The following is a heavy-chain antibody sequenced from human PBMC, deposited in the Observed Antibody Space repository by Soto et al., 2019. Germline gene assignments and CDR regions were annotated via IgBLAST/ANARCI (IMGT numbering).Heavy chain of an antibody. V-gene: IGHV3-23*01. J-gene: IGHJ4*02. D-gene: IGHD3-3*01. CDR1: GFTFSSYA. CDR2: ISGSGGST. CDR3: AKDPRNSLYLFDY. Sequence: GGSLRLPCAASGFTFSSYAMSWVRQAPGKGLEWVSAISGSGGSTYYADSVKGRFTISRDNSKNTLYLQMNSLRAEDTAVYYCAKDPRNSLYLFDYWGQGTLVTVSS.